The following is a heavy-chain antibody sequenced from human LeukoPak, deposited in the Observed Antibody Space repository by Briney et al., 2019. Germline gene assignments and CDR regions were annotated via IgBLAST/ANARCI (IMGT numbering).Heavy chain of an antibody. Sequence: GGSLRLSCAASGFIFSSYAMSWVRQAPGKGLEWVSAISGSGGSTYYADSVKGRFTISRDNSKNTLYLQMNSLRAEDTAVYYCAKDRGFYSGYGNWGQGTLVTVSS. V-gene: IGHV3-23*01. CDR3: AKDRGFYSGYGN. J-gene: IGHJ4*02. CDR2: ISGSGGST. D-gene: IGHD5-12*01. CDR1: GFIFSSYA.